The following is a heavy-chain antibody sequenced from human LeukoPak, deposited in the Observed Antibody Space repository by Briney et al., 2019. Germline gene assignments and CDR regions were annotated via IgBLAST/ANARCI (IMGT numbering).Heavy chain of an antibody. Sequence: GGSLRLSCTAPGLTFSSYIMHWVRQAPGKGLEWVSGISWNSGSIGYADSVKGRFTISRDNAKNSLYLQMNSLRAEDTALYYCAKASLNGDGGYYFDYWGQGTLVTVSS. CDR3: AKASLNGDGGYYFDY. D-gene: IGHD7-27*01. V-gene: IGHV3-9*01. CDR1: GLTFSSYI. CDR2: ISWNSGSI. J-gene: IGHJ4*02.